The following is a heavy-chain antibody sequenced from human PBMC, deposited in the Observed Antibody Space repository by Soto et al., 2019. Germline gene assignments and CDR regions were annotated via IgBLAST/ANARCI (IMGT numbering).Heavy chain of an antibody. CDR1: GDTFTSYS. CDR3: ARAHYDILTGYSLNWFDP. D-gene: IGHD3-9*01. CDR2: INAGNGNT. J-gene: IGHJ5*02. Sequence: ASVKVSCKSSGDTFTSYSMHWVRQAPGKRLEWMGWINAGNGNTKYSQKFQGRVTITRDTSASTAYMELSSLRSEDTAVYYCARAHYDILTGYSLNWFDPWGQGTLVTVPQ. V-gene: IGHV1-3*01.